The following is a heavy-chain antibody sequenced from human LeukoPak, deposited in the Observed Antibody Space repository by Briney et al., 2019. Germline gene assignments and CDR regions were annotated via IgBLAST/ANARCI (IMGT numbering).Heavy chain of an antibody. CDR3: AADLYGPVFDY. V-gene: IGHV1-58*01. D-gene: IGHD3-16*01. J-gene: IGHJ4*02. Sequence: ASVKVSCKASGFTFTSSTVQWVRQAHGQRLEWIGWIVVGSGNTKYAQKFQERVTITRDMSTNTAYMELSSLRSEDTAVYYCAADLYGPVFDYWGQGTLVTVSS. CDR2: IVVGSGNT. CDR1: GFTFTSST.